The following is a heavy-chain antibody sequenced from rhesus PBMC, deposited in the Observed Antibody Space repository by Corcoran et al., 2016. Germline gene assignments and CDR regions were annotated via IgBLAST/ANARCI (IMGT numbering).Heavy chain of an antibody. CDR3: AREEWSRGDCQKYYGLDA. CDR2: INGYSGNT. CDR1: GGPLSSSW. Sequence: QVQLQESGPGLLKPSEPLSLPFIVSGGPLSSSWWTWIRQSPGKGLEWIGEINGYSGNTNYNPSLKSRVTTSKDASKNEFSLKLSSVTAADTAVYYCAREEWSRGDCQKYYGLDAWGQGAVVTVSS. J-gene: IGHJ6*01. V-gene: IGHV4-80*01. D-gene: IGHD2-39*01.